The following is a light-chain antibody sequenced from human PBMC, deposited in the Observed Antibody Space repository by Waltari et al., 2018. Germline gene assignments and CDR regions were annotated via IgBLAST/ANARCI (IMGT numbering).Light chain of an antibody. CDR2: QDS. Sequence: SYELTQPPSVSVSPGQTASITCSGDKLGDKYACWYQQKPGQSPVLVIYQDSNRPSGVLERCAGSKAGNTATLTIGGTQAMDEADYYCQAWDSGIVVFGGETKLTVL. CDR3: QAWDSGIVV. V-gene: IGLV3-1*01. J-gene: IGLJ2*01. CDR1: KLGDKY.